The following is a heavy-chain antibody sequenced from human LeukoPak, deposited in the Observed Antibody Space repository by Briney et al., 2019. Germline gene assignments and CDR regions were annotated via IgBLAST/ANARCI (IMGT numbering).Heavy chain of an antibody. Sequence: GGSLRLSCAASGFTFSDYYMSWTRQAPGKGLEWVSSISNSGNTKNYADSVKGRFTISRDNSKNTLYLQMNSLRAEDTAVYYCARDIVVVVAATGSSYFQHWGQGTLVTVSS. CDR2: ISNSGNTK. J-gene: IGHJ1*01. V-gene: IGHV3-11*04. CDR3: ARDIVVVVAATGSSYFQH. CDR1: GFTFSDYY. D-gene: IGHD2-15*01.